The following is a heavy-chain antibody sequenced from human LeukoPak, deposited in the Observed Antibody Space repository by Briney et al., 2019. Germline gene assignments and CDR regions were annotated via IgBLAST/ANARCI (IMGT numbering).Heavy chain of an antibody. V-gene: IGHV4-38-2*02. CDR2: IFHTGST. Sequence: SETLSLTCTVSGDSISSGNYWGWIRQPPGKGLEWIGSIFHTGSTYFNLSLKSRVTISVDTSKNQFSLRLSSVTAADTAVYYCARGGSGFDYWGQGTLVTVSS. J-gene: IGHJ4*02. D-gene: IGHD3-10*01. CDR1: GDSISSGNY. CDR3: ARGGSGFDY.